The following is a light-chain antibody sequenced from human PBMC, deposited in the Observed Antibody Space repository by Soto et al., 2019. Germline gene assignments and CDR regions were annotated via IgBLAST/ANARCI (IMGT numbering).Light chain of an antibody. J-gene: IGKJ3*01. V-gene: IGKV1-39*01. CDR1: QSISSY. CDR2: AAS. CDR3: QQSYSTPFT. Sequence: DIQMTQSPSSLSASVGDRVTITCRASQSISSYLNWYQQKPVKAPKLLIYAASSLQSGVPSRFSGSESGTDFTLTISSLQPEDFATYYCQQSYSTPFTFGPGTKVDIK.